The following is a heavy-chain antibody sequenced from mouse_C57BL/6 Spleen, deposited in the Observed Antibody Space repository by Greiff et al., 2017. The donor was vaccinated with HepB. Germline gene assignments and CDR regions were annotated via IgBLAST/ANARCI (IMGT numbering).Heavy chain of an antibody. Sequence: QVQLQQSGAELVKPGASVKLSCKASGYTFTSYWMQWVKQRPGQGLEWIGEIDPSDSYTNYNQKFKGKATLTVDTSSSTAYMQLSSLTSEDSAVYYCASPFDYWGQGTTLTVSS. J-gene: IGHJ2*01. CDR3: ASPFDY. CDR1: GYTFTSYW. CDR2: IDPSDSYT. V-gene: IGHV1-50*01.